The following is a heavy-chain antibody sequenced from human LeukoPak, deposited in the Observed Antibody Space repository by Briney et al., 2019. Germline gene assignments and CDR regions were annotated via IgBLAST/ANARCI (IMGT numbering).Heavy chain of an antibody. CDR2: ISSSSSTI. CDR1: GFTFSSYS. D-gene: IGHD5-18*01. CDR3: ARDLPDSYGSEGNWYFDL. V-gene: IGHV3-48*04. J-gene: IGHJ2*01. Sequence: GGSLRLSCAASGFTFSSYSMNWVRQAPGKGLEWVSYISSSSSTIYYADSVKGRFTISRDNAKNSLYLQMNSLRAEDTAVYYCARDLPDSYGSEGNWYFDLWGRGTLVTVSS.